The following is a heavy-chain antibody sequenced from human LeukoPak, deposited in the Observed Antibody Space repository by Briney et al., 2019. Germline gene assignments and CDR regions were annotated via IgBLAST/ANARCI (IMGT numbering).Heavy chain of an antibody. V-gene: IGHV3-23*01. D-gene: IGHD7-27*01. Sequence: GGSLRLSCAASGFTFSTYTMYWVRHPPGKRLEWVSIIGNDGGGIHYADSVRGRFTISRDNSKNALYLQMNSLRVEDTAVYYCAIDPNWGTHSWGQGVLVTVSS. CDR3: AIDPNWGTHS. CDR1: GFTFSTYT. CDR2: IGNDGGGI. J-gene: IGHJ4*02.